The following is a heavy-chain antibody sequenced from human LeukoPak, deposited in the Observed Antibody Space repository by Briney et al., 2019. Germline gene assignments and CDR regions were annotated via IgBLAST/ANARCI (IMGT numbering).Heavy chain of an antibody. J-gene: IGHJ5*02. Sequence: GASVKVSCKTSGGTFNNSAIRWVRQAPGQGLELLGGIMPLFGTAGYAQKFQGRVTITKDESTRTVYLELTSLTSDDTAVYYCARDVHGDYGSGWFDPWGQGTLVSVSS. CDR2: IMPLFGTA. CDR1: GGTFNNSA. D-gene: IGHD4-17*01. V-gene: IGHV1-69*05. CDR3: ARDVHGDYGSGWFDP.